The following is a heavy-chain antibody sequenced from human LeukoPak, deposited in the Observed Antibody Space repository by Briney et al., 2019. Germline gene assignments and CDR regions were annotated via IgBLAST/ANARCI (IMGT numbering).Heavy chain of an antibody. CDR2: IYYSGST. CDR1: GGSISSYY. CDR3: ARAGRSGELSLGY. J-gene: IGHJ4*02. Sequence: PSETLSLTCTVSGGSISSYYWSWIRQPPGKGLEWIGYIYYSGSTNYNPSLKSRVTISVDTSKNQFSLKLSSVTAADTAVYYCARAGRSGELSLGYWGQGTLVTVSS. D-gene: IGHD3-16*02. V-gene: IGHV4-59*01.